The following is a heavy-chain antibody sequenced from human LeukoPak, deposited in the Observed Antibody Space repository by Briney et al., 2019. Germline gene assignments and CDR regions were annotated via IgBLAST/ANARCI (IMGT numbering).Heavy chain of an antibody. V-gene: IGHV3-48*01. CDR1: GFTFSSYS. CDR3: AREDSGYRVDY. Sequence: GGSLRLSCAASGFTFSSYSVNWVRQAPGKGLEWVSYISSSSSTTYYADSVKGRFTISRDNAKNSLYLQMNSLRAEDTAVYYCAREDSGYRVDYWGQGTLVTVSS. J-gene: IGHJ4*02. D-gene: IGHD5-18*01. CDR2: ISSSSSTT.